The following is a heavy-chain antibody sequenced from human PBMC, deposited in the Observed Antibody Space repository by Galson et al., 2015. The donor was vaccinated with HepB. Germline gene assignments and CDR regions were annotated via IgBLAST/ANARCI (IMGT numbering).Heavy chain of an antibody. Sequence: SLRLSCAASGFTFSSYSMNWVRQAPGKGLEWVSSISSSSSYIYYADSVKGRFTISRDNAKNSLYLQMNSLRAEDTAVYYCARGRGVRDSSGYYNHYWGQGTLVTVSS. D-gene: IGHD3-22*01. J-gene: IGHJ4*02. CDR3: ARGRGVRDSSGYYNHY. V-gene: IGHV3-21*01. CDR2: ISSSSSYI. CDR1: GFTFSSYS.